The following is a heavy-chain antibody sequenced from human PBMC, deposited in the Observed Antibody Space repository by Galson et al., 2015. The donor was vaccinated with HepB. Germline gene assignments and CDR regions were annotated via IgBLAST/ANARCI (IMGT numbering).Heavy chain of an antibody. CDR3: ARGIFGIKDD. Sequence: SVTVSCKASGSSFTNHDINWVRQATGQGLEWMGWMNPNSGNTGYAQKFQGRVIMTRNTSISTAYMELSRLTSEDTAVYYCARGIFGIKDDWGQGTTVTVSS. CDR1: GSSFTNHD. V-gene: IGHV1-8*02. CDR2: MNPNSGNT. J-gene: IGHJ6*02. D-gene: IGHD3-3*02.